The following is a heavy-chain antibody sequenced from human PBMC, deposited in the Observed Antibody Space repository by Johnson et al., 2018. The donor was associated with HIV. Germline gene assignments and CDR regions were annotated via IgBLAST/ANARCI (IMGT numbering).Heavy chain of an antibody. CDR3: ARAGSIAYLDAFDI. CDR1: GFTFSSYA. J-gene: IGHJ3*02. Sequence: QMQLVESGGGVVQPGRSLRLSCAASGFTFSSYAMHWVRQAPGKGLEWVAVISYDGSNKYYADSVKGRFTISRDNSKNTLYLQMNSLRAEDTAVYYCARAGSIAYLDAFDIWGQGTMVTVS. V-gene: IGHV3-30*04. CDR2: ISYDGSNK. D-gene: IGHD6-6*01.